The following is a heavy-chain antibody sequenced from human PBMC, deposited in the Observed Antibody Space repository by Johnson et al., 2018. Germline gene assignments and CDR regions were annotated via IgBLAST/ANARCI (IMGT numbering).Heavy chain of an antibody. D-gene: IGHD5-18*01. CDR2: MSWDEWTI. CDR3: VKEPDSYGLGAFVM. Sequence: QVQLVQCGGGVLQPGRSVRLSCVASGFASPTCPLLWLRRATGGGPAWVAVMSWDEWTIHYADCVKGRFTMSRDNSKNTLFLQMNNLRVGDRALYYCVKEPDSYGLGAFVMGGEGTMVTVSS. CDR1: GFASPTCP. V-gene: IGHV3-30*18. J-gene: IGHJ3*02.